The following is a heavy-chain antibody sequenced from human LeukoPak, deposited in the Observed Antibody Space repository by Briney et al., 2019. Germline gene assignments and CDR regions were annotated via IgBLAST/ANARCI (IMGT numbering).Heavy chain of an antibody. Sequence: GGSLRLSCAASGFTVSSNYMSWVRQAPGKGLEWVSVIYSGGSTYYADSVKGRFTISRDNSKNTLYLQMNSLRAEDTAVYYCAMFSRDGYSPFDYWGQGTLVTVSS. J-gene: IGHJ4*02. V-gene: IGHV3-53*01. D-gene: IGHD5-24*01. CDR3: AMFSRDGYSPFDY. CDR1: GFTVSSNY. CDR2: IYSGGST.